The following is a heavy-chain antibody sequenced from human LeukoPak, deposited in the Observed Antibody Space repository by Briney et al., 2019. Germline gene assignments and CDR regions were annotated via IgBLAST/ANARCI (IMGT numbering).Heavy chain of an antibody. Sequence: SVKVSFKASGGTFSSYAISWVRQAPGQGLEWMGRIIPIFGIANYAQKFQGRVTITADKSTSTAYMELSSLRSEDTAVYYCARVGINWFDPWGQGTLVTVSS. D-gene: IGHD1-26*01. CDR2: IIPIFGIA. CDR3: ARVGINWFDP. J-gene: IGHJ5*02. CDR1: GGTFSSYA. V-gene: IGHV1-69*04.